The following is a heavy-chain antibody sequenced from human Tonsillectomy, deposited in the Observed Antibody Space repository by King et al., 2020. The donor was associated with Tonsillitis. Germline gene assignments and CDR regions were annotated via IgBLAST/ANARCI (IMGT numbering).Heavy chain of an antibody. CDR3: VGGSDYLWFGVTIHAFEI. Sequence: QLQESGPGLVKPSETLSLTCTVSGGSISSSSYYWGWIRQPPGXGLXXXXXIXXXXXTXXNPSLKSRVTISVDTSKHQFSLKMSCATAADTAVYYCVGGSDYLWFGVTIHAFEIWGQGTLVTVSS. D-gene: IGHD3-10*01. J-gene: IGHJ3*02. CDR1: GGSISSSSYY. V-gene: IGHV4-39*01. CDR2: IXXXXXT.